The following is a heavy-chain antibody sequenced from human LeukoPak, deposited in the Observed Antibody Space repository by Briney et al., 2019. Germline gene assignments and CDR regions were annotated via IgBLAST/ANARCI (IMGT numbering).Heavy chain of an antibody. CDR1: GYTFTSYD. CDR2: MNPNSGNT. D-gene: IGHD1-14*01. J-gene: IGHJ3*02. Sequence: AASVEVSCKASGYTFTSYDINWVRQATGQGLEWMGWMNPNSGNTGYAQKFQGRVTMSRNTSISTAYMELSSLRSEDTAVYYCARGFTRNAFDIWGQGTMVTVSS. V-gene: IGHV1-8*01. CDR3: ARGFTRNAFDI.